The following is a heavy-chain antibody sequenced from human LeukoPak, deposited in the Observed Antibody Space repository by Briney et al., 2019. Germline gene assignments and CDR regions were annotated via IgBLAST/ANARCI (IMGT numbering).Heavy chain of an antibody. V-gene: IGHV3-49*03. CDR3: TRDATGGYNPYYFDY. CDR1: GFTFGDYA. CDR2: IRSKAYGGTT. J-gene: IGHJ4*02. D-gene: IGHD5-24*01. Sequence: GGSLRLSCTASGFTFGDYAMSWFRQAPGKGLEWVGFIRSKAYGGTTEYAASVEGRFTISRDDSKSIAYLQMNSLKTEDTAVYYCTRDATGGYNPYYFDYWGQGTLVTVSS.